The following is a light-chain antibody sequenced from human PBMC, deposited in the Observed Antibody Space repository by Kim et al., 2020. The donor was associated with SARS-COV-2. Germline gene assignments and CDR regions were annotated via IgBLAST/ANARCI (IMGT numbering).Light chain of an antibody. CDR3: ATWEDSLTGFV. V-gene: IGLV1-44*01. Sequence: QSVLTQPPSASGTPGQRVTISCSGSSSNIGINVVNWYQQLPGTAPKLLIYDSNQRPSGVPDRFSGSKSGTSASLAISGLQSEDEADYFCATWEDSLTGFVLGTGTKVTVL. CDR1: SSNIGINV. J-gene: IGLJ1*01. CDR2: DSN.